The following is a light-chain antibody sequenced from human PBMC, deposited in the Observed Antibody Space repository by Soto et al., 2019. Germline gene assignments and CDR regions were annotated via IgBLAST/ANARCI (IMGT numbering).Light chain of an antibody. V-gene: IGKV1-5*01. CDR3: QQYNSYLWT. J-gene: IGKJ1*01. CDR1: QSISNW. Sequence: DIQMTQSPSTLSASVGDRVTITCRASQSISNWLAWYQQKPGKAPKLLIFDASILESGVPSRFSGSGSGTEFTLTSSSLQPDDVATYYCQQYNSYLWTFGQGTKVEVK. CDR2: DAS.